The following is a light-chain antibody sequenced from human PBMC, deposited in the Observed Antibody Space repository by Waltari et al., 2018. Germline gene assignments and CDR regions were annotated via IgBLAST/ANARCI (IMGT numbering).Light chain of an antibody. CDR1: SSDVGGYNY. CDR2: EVS. J-gene: IGLJ1*01. Sequence: QSALTQPPSASGSPGQSVTISCTGTSSDVGGYNYVSWYQQHPGKAPKRMIYEVSKRPAGVPDRFSGSKSGNTASLTVAGLQAEDEADYYCSSYAGSNNVIFGPGTKVTVL. CDR3: SSYAGSNNVI. V-gene: IGLV2-8*01.